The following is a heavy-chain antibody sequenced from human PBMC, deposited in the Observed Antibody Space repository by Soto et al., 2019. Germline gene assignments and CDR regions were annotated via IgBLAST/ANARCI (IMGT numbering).Heavy chain of an antibody. Sequence: PSETLSLTCTVSGGSVSSGSYYWSWIRQPPGKGLEWIGYIYSSGSTSYNPPLKSRVTISVDMSKNQFSLKLSSVTAADTAVYYCARDGDGYNYWGQGTLVTVSS. CDR3: ARDGDGYNY. CDR2: IYSSGST. CDR1: GGSVSSGSYY. V-gene: IGHV4-61*01. D-gene: IGHD5-12*01. J-gene: IGHJ4*02.